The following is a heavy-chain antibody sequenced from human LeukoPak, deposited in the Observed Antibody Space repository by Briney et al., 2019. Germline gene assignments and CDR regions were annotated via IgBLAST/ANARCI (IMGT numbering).Heavy chain of an antibody. CDR3: ARFRTSCCTDY. V-gene: IGHV4-31*03. CDR1: GGSISXGGYY. D-gene: IGHD2-2*01. CDR2: IYYSGST. Sequence: SEXXSLTCTVSGGSISXGGYYWXWXXQXPXKGXEWIGYIYYSGSTYYNPSLKSRVTISVDTSKNQFSLKLSSVTAADTAVYYCARFRTSCCTDYWGQGTLVTVSS. J-gene: IGHJ4*02.